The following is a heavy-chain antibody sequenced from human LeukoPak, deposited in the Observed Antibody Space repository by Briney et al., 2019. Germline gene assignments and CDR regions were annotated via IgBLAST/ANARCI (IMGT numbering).Heavy chain of an antibody. CDR3: ARTYDSSGYYQAFDI. V-gene: IGHV1-2*02. J-gene: IGHJ3*02. CDR2: INPNSGGT. CDR1: GYTFTGYY. Sequence: ASVKVSCKASGYTFTGYYMHWVRQAPGQGLEWMGWINPNSGGTNYAQKFQGRVTMTRDTSISTAYMELSRLRSDGTAVYYCARTYDSSGYYQAFDIWGQGTMVTVSS. D-gene: IGHD3-22*01.